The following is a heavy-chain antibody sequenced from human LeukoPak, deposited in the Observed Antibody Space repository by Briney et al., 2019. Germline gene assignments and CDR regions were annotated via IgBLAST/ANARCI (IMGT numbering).Heavy chain of an antibody. D-gene: IGHD1-26*01. Sequence: GGSLRLSCAASGFTFGIYTMIWVRQALGKGLEWVSSIDSYDSINYADSVKGRFTISRDNARNSPYLQMNSLRGEDTAVYYCARYASYKYSGTYYYDFWGQGTLVSVSS. J-gene: IGHJ4*02. CDR2: IDSYDSI. V-gene: IGHV3-69-1*02. CDR1: GFTFGIYT. CDR3: ARYASYKYSGTYYYDF.